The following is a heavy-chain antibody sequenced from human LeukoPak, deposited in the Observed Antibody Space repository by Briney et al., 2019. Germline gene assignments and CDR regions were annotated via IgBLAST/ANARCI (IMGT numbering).Heavy chain of an antibody. V-gene: IGHV4-39*01. CDR1: GGSVSNSTYY. J-gene: IGHJ3*01. CDR2: LYFSGST. D-gene: IGHD2-21*02. CDR3: ARTSVVMTAIVAFDV. Sequence: SETLSLTCTVSGGSVSNSTYYWAWIRQPPGKGLEWIGSLYFSGSTYSRPSPKSRLTISVDTSKNQFSLRLSSVTAADTAVYYCARTSVVMTAIVAFDVWGRGTMVTVSS.